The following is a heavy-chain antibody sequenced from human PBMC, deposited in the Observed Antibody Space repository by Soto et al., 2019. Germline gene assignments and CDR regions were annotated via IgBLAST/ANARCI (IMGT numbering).Heavy chain of an antibody. V-gene: IGHV3-30*18. D-gene: IGHD6-6*01. CDR2: ISSDGGDK. CDR1: GFTFSNFG. Sequence: QVQLVESGGGVVQPGRSPRLSCAASGFTFSNFGMHWVRQAPGKGLEWVAAISSDGGDKYYSHSVKDRFTVSRDNSRNTLFLQMNSLRVEDTAVYYCVKGSDAARQELDRWGQGILVTVSS. J-gene: IGHJ5*02. CDR3: VKGSDAARQELDR.